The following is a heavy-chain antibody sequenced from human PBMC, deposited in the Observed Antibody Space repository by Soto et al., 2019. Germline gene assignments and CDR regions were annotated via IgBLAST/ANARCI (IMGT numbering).Heavy chain of an antibody. Sequence: SETLSLTCTVSGGSISSYYWSWIRQPPGKGLEWIGYVYYSGDTNYDPSLKSRVTISLDTSKNQLSLKLSSVTAEDTAVYYCAKDRAPHSWGQGTLVTVSS. V-gene: IGHV4-59*12. CDR2: VYYSGDT. CDR1: GGSISSYY. D-gene: IGHD3-10*01. J-gene: IGHJ4*02. CDR3: AKDRAPHS.